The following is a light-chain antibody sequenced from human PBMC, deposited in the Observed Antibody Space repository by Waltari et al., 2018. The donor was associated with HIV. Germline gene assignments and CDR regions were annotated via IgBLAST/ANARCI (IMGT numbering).Light chain of an antibody. Sequence: EIVLTQSPATLSLSPGDRATLSCRASQSITNALAWYQQKRGQPPGLLIYDASHRATGIPARFSGSGSGTDFTLTISSLEPYDFAVYFCLQRSNWPLTSGGGTKVKIK. CDR3: LQRSNWPLT. J-gene: IGKJ4*01. V-gene: IGKV3-11*01. CDR1: QSITNA. CDR2: DAS.